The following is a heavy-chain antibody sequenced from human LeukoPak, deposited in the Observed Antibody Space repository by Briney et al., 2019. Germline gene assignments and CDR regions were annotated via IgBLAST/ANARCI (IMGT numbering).Heavy chain of an antibody. CDR3: ARSRSSTSWTYYFDY. V-gene: IGHV4-31*03. J-gene: IGHJ4*02. Sequence: SETLSLTCTVSGGSISSGGYYWSWIRQHPGKVLEWIGYIYYSGSTYYNPSLKSRVTISVDTSKNQFSLKLSSVTAADTAVYYCARSRSSTSWTYYFDYWGQGTLVTVSS. D-gene: IGHD2-2*01. CDR2: IYYSGST. CDR1: GGSISSGGYY.